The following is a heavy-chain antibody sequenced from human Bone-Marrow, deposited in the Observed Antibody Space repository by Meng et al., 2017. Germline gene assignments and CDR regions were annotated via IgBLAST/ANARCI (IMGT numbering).Heavy chain of an antibody. CDR2: IRNNGANT. V-gene: IGHV3-23*01. J-gene: IGHJ5*02. Sequence: EVQLLESGRGLVQPGGSLGLPRAASGFTFSNYAMGWVRLTPGKGLGWVSSIRNNGANTYYADSVKGRFTISRDNSKNMLYLQMNSLRAEDTALYYCARDIRGNGNYGWFDPWGQGTLVTVSS. CDR3: ARDIRGNGNYGWFDP. D-gene: IGHD1-7*01. CDR1: GFTFSNYA.